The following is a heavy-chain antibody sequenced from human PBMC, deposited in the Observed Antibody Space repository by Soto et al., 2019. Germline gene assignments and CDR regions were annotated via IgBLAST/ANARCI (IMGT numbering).Heavy chain of an antibody. V-gene: IGHV3-53*01. CDR2: IHSGGGT. CDR3: AGYDGSGRGFFDQ. J-gene: IGHJ4*02. D-gene: IGHD3-10*01. CDR1: GFTVTSNH. Sequence: GGSLRLSCAASGFTVTSNHMSWVRQAPGKGLEWVSVIHSGGGTNYADSVKGRFTISRDNSKNTVYLQMNSLRTEDTAVYYCAGYDGSGRGFFDQWGQGTLVTVSS.